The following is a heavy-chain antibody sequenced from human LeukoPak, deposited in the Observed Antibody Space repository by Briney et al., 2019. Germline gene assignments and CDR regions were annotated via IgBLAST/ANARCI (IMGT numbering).Heavy chain of an antibody. CDR1: GFTFSSYA. J-gene: IGHJ3*02. D-gene: IGHD5-18*01. Sequence: GGSLRLSCAASGFTFSSYAMHWVRQAPGKGLEWVAVISYDGSNKYYADSVKGRFTISGDNSKNTLYLQMNSLRAEDTAVYYCARSNVDTAADDAFDIWGQGTMVTVSS. CDR2: ISYDGSNK. V-gene: IGHV3-30-3*02. CDR3: ARSNVDTAADDAFDI.